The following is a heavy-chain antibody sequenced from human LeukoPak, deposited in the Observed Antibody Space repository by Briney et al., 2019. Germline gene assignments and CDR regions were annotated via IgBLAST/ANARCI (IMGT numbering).Heavy chain of an antibody. V-gene: IGHV1-8*01. D-gene: IGHD6-13*01. CDR3: ARNVGSSSWYSSYYYYGMDV. Sequence: ASVKVSCKASGYTFTSHDINWVRQATGQGLEWMGWMNPNSGNTGYAQKFQGRVTMTRNTSISTAYMELSSLRSEDTAVYYCARNVGSSSWYSSYYYYGMDVWGQGTTVTVSS. CDR1: GYTFTSHD. CDR2: MNPNSGNT. J-gene: IGHJ6*02.